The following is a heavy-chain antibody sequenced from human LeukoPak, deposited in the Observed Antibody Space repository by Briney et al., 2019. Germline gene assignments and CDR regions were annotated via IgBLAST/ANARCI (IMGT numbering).Heavy chain of an antibody. J-gene: IGHJ4*02. V-gene: IGHV3-7*01. D-gene: IGHD6-19*01. CDR2: IKQDGSEK. Sequence: PGRSLRLSCAASGFTFSSYGMHWVRQAPGKGLEWVANIKQDGSEKYYVDSVKGRFTISRDNAKNSLYLQMNSLRAEDTAVYYCARDRPGGSSGWYFFDYWGQGTLVTVSS. CDR1: GFTFSSYG. CDR3: ARDRPGGSSGWYFFDY.